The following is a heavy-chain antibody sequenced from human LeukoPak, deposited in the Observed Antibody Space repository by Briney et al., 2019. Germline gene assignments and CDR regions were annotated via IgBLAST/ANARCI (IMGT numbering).Heavy chain of an antibody. CDR1: GFTFSSYS. V-gene: IGHV3-48*04. Sequence: GGSLRLSCAASGFTFSSYSMNWVRQAPGKGLEWVSYISSSSSTIYYADSVKGRFTISRDNAKNSLYLQMNSLRAEDTAVYYCARDGLESGSSWYNYFDYWGQGTLVTVSS. D-gene: IGHD6-13*01. CDR3: ARDGLESGSSWYNYFDY. CDR2: ISSSSSTI. J-gene: IGHJ4*02.